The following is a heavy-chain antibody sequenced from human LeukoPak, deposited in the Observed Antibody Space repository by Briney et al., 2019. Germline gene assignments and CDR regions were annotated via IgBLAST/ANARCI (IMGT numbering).Heavy chain of an antibody. Sequence: SETLSLTCTVSGGSISSSSYYWGWIRQPPGKGLEWIGSIYYSGSTYYNPSLKSRVTISVDTSKNQFSLKLSSVTAADTAVYYCVLGGSGSYLAYYFDYWGQGTLVTVSS. CDR1: GGSISSSSYY. V-gene: IGHV4-39*01. D-gene: IGHD3-10*01. CDR3: VLGGSGSYLAYYFDY. CDR2: IYYSGST. J-gene: IGHJ4*02.